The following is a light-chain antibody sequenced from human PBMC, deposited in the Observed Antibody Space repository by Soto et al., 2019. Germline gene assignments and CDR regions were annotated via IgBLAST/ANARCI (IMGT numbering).Light chain of an antibody. J-gene: IGKJ5*01. CDR2: AAS. CDR1: QSISSY. V-gene: IGKV1-39*01. CDR3: QQSYSTPHIT. Sequence: DIQMTQSPSSLSASVGDIVTITCRASQSISSYLNWYQQKPGKAPKLLIYAASSLQSGVPSRFSGSGSGTDFTLTISSLQPEDFATYYCQQSYSTPHITFGQGTRLEIK.